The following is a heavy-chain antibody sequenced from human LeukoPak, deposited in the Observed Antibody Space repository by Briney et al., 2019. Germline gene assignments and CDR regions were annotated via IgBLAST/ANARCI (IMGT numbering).Heavy chain of an antibody. Sequence: SETLSLTCTVSGGSIRSSYCYWGWIRQPPGKGLEWIGNIYYSGRTYYNPSLKSRVTISVDTSKNQFSLKLSSVTATDTAVYYCARGVSMIVVVIHDWYFDLWGRGTLVTVSS. CDR2: IYYSGRT. D-gene: IGHD3-22*01. V-gene: IGHV4-39*01. CDR1: GGSIRSSYCY. J-gene: IGHJ2*01. CDR3: ARGVSMIVVVIHDWYFDL.